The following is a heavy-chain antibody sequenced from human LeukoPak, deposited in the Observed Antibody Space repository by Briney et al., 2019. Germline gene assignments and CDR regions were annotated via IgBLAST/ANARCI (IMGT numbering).Heavy chain of an antibody. CDR2: ISSSSSYI. CDR1: GFTFSSYS. CDR3: ASSRGRSYFDY. J-gene: IGHJ4*02. Sequence: GGSLRLSCAASGFTFSSYSMNWVRQAPGKGLEWVSSISSSSSYIYYADSVKGRFTISRDNSKNTLYLQMNSLRAEDTAVYYCASSRGRSYFDYWGQGTLVTVSS. D-gene: IGHD1-26*01. V-gene: IGHV3-21*04.